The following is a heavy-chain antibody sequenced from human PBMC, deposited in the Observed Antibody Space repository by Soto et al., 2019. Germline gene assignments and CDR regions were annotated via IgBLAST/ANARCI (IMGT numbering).Heavy chain of an antibody. CDR2: IYSGGST. CDR3: ARGYYYDSSGPPSFDY. Sequence: GGSLRLSCAASGFTVSSNYMSWVRQAPGKGLEWVSVIYSGGSTYYADSVKGRFTISRDNSKNTLYPQMNSLRAEDTAVYYRARGYYYDSSGPPSFDYWGQGTLVTVSS. CDR1: GFTVSSNY. J-gene: IGHJ4*02. D-gene: IGHD3-22*01. V-gene: IGHV3-53*01.